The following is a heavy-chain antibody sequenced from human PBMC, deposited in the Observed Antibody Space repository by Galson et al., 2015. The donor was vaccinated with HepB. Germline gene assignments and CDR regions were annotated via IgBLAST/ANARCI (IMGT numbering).Heavy chain of an antibody. CDR2: ISAYNGNT. CDR1: GYTFTSYG. V-gene: IGHV1-18*04. D-gene: IGHD3-3*01. CDR3: ARDRGRITIFHLLRYYYGMDV. Sequence: SVKVSCKASGYTFTSYGISWVRQAPGQGLEWMGWISAYNGNTNYAQKLQGRVTMTTDTSTSTAYMELRSLRSDDTAVYYCARDRGRITIFHLLRYYYGMDVWGQGTTVTVSS. J-gene: IGHJ6*02.